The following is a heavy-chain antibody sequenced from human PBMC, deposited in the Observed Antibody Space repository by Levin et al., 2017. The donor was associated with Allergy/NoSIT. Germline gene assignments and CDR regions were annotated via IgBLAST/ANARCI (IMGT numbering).Heavy chain of an antibody. D-gene: IGHD3-3*01. CDR1: RFTFSSHA. V-gene: IGHV3-23*01. CDR2: FSGSGVST. CDR3: ARGALFGVAPNWFDP. Sequence: GGSLRLSCAASRFTFSSHAMSWVRQAPGKGLEWASAFSGSGVSTYYADSVKGRFTISRDNSKNTLYLQMNSLRAEDTAVYYCARGALFGVAPNWFDPWGQGTLVTVSS. J-gene: IGHJ5*02.